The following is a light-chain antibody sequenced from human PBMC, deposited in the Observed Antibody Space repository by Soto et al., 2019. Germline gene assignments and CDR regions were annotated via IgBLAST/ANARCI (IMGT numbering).Light chain of an antibody. CDR2: EVS. CDR1: SSDVGRYNY. V-gene: IGLV2-14*01. J-gene: IGLJ1*01. CDR3: SSYTSSSTYV. Sequence: QSALTQPASVSGSPGQSITISCTGTSSDVGRYNYVSWYQQHPGKAPKLMIYEVSNRPSGVSNRFSASKSGNTASLTISGLQAEDEADYYCSSYTSSSTYVFGTGTKVTVL.